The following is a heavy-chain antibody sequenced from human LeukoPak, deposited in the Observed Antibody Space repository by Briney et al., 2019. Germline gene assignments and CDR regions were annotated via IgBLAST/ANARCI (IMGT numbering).Heavy chain of an antibody. D-gene: IGHD3-10*01. CDR2: ISWNSGSI. J-gene: IGHJ4*02. CDR3: ARDGITMRILEY. Sequence: PGRSLRLSCAASGFTFDDYAMHWVRQGPGKGLEWVSGISWNSGSIGYADSVKGRFTISRDNAKNSLYLQMNSLRAEDTAVYYCARDGITMRILEYWGQGTLVTVSS. V-gene: IGHV3-9*01. CDR1: GFTFDDYA.